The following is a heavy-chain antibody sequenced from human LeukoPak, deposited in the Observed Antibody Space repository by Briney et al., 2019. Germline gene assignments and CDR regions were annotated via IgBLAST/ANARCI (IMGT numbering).Heavy chain of an antibody. CDR3: ARDLLSLSHKYLDS. CDR2: IRYDGSQK. V-gene: IGHV3-30*02. Sequence: GGSLRLSCAASGFSFSNYGMHWVRQAPGKGLEWVAYIRYDGSQKYYGDSVKGRFTISRDNSKNTVYLQMNSLRDEDTAVYYCARDLLSLSHKYLDSWGQGTLVTVSS. D-gene: IGHD2-15*01. CDR1: GFSFSNYG. J-gene: IGHJ4*02.